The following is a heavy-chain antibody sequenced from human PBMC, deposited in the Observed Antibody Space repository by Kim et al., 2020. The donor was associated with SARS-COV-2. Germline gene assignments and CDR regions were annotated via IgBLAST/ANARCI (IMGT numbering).Heavy chain of an antibody. CDR2: IMPIFDSA. CDR3: ATDDQRAVVGGNYHYRMDL. V-gene: IGHV1-69*13. J-gene: IGHJ6*02. D-gene: IGHD6-19*01. Sequence: SVKVSCKASGGTLSSQAVSWVRQAPGQGLEWLGGIMPIFDSADYAQAFQGRVTITADESTNIAYMELRSLRSEDTAVYFCATDDQRAVVGGNYHYRMDLWGPGTSVTVSS. CDR1: GGTLSSQA.